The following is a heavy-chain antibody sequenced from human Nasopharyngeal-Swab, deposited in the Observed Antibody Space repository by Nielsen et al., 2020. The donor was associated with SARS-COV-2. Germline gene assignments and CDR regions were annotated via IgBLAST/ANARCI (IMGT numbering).Heavy chain of an antibody. Sequence: GESLKISCKASGYTFTSYYMHWVRQAPGQGLEWMGIINPSGGSTSYAQKFQGRVTMTRDTSTSTVYMELSSLRSEDTAVYYCARDYGDYFDYWGQGTLVTVSS. CDR1: GYTFTSYY. D-gene: IGHD4-17*01. CDR3: ARDYGDYFDY. J-gene: IGHJ4*02. V-gene: IGHV1-46*01. CDR2: INPSGGST.